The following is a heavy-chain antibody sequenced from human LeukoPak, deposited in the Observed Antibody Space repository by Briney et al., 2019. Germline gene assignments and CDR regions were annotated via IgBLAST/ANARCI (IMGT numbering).Heavy chain of an antibody. V-gene: IGHV1-69*13. D-gene: IGHD2-15*01. CDR2: TIPIFGTA. CDR1: GGTSSSYA. CDR3: ARAGLWDIVVVVAADADAFDI. J-gene: IGHJ3*02. Sequence: SVKVSCKASGGTSSSYAISWVRQAPGQGLEWMGGTIPIFGTANYAQKFQGRVTITADESTSTAYMELSSLRSEDTAVYYCARAGLWDIVVVVAADADAFDIWGQGTMVTVSS.